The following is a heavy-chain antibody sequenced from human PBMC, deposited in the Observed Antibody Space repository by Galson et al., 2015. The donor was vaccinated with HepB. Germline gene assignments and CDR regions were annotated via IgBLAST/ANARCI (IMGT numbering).Heavy chain of an antibody. Sequence: SLRLSCAASGFTFSSHSMNWVRQAPGKGLEWVSSISSTGSDISYADSVKGRFTISRDNAKNSLYLQMNSLRAEDTSVYYCARGSMYHMDVWGQGTTVTVSS. D-gene: IGHD2-2*01. J-gene: IGHJ6*02. V-gene: IGHV3-21*01. CDR3: ARGSMYHMDV. CDR2: ISSTGSDI. CDR1: GFTFSSHS.